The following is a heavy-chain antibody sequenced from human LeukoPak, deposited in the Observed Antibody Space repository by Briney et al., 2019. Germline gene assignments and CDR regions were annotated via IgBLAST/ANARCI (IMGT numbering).Heavy chain of an antibody. CDR1: GFAFSVYY. D-gene: IGHD3-10*01. J-gene: IGHJ4*02. CDR2: ISSSGSTM. Sequence: PGGSLRLSCAASGFAFSVYYMFWIRQAPGKGLEWISYISSSGSTMYYVDSVKGRFTISRDNAKNSLYLQMNSLRAEDTAVYYCARVALGSYDYWGQGTLVAVSS. V-gene: IGHV3-11*01. CDR3: ARVALGSYDY.